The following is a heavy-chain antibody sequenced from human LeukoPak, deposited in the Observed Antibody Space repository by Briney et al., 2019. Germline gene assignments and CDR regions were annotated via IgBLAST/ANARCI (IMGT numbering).Heavy chain of an antibody. V-gene: IGHV4-34*01. CDR3: ARQFASSGYYYSPVVY. CDR1: GGSFSGYY. CDR2: IYYSGST. J-gene: IGHJ4*02. Sequence: SETLSLTCAVYGGSFSGYYWSWIRQPPGKGLEWIGSIYYSGSTYYNPSLKSRVTISVDTSKNQFSLKLSSVTAADTAVYYCARQFASSGYYYSPVVYWGQGTLVTVSS. D-gene: IGHD3-22*01.